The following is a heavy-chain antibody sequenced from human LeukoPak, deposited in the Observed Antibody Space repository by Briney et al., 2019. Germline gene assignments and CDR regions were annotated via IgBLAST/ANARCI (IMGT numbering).Heavy chain of an antibody. Sequence: GTLRPSCATSGFTVSCHYNNWVRQAPGKGLEWVSVIYSAGTTYYADSVKGRFTISRDNSKNTLYLQMHSLRAEDTAVYYCARGMVAGMGKPDYWGQGTLVTVSS. V-gene: IGHV3-66*02. CDR3: ARGMVAGMGKPDY. CDR1: GFTVSCHY. D-gene: IGHD6-19*01. CDR2: IYSAGTT. J-gene: IGHJ4*02.